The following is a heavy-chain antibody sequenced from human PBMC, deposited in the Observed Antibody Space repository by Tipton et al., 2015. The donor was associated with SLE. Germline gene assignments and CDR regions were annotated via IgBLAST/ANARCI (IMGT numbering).Heavy chain of an antibody. CDR1: GGSISSGGYY. CDR3: ARRSSGLDAFDI. Sequence: TLSLTCTVSGGSISSGGYYWSWIRQHPGKGLEWIGYIYYSGSTNYNPSLKSRVTISVDTSKNQFSLKLSSVTAADTAVYYCARRSSGLDAFDIWGQGTMVTVSS. J-gene: IGHJ3*02. V-gene: IGHV4-61*08. D-gene: IGHD3-22*01. CDR2: IYYSGST.